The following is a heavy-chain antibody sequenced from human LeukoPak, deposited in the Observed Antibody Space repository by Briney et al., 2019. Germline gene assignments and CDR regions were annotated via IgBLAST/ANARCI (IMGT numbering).Heavy chain of an antibody. CDR3: AKFLPTHIVVANYYFDY. Sequence: GGSLRLSCAASGFTFSSYAMSWVRQAPGKGLEWVSAISGSGGSTYYADSVKGRFTISRDNSKNTLYPQMNSLRAEDTAVYYCAKFLPTHIVVANYYFDYWGRGTLVTVSS. D-gene: IGHD2-21*01. J-gene: IGHJ4*02. CDR1: GFTFSSYA. CDR2: ISGSGGST. V-gene: IGHV3-23*01.